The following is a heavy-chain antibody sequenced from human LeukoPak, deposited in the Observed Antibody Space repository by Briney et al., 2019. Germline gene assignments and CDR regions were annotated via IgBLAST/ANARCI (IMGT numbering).Heavy chain of an antibody. CDR3: ARHTSTYLDQ. CDR1: GYTFTGHH. D-gene: IGHD2-2*01. CDR2: INPDSGGT. J-gene: IGHJ4*02. V-gene: IGHV1-2*02. Sequence: APVKISCKASGYTFTGHHLHWVRQAPGQGLEWMGWINPDSGGTRYAQKFQGRVTMTRDTSTSTAYMELSRLGSDDTAVYFCARHTSTYLDQWGQGALVTVSS.